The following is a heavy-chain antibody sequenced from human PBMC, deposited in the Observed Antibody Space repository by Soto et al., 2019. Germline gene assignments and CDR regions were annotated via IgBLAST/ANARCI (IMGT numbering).Heavy chain of an antibody. CDR2: IYYSGST. V-gene: IGHV4-59*01. D-gene: IGHD3-22*01. CDR1: GGSISSYY. J-gene: IGHJ4*02. CDR3: ARAGGDYYDSSGRLDY. Sequence: SETLSLTCTVSGGSISSYYWSWIRQPPGKGLEWIGYIYYSGSTNYNPSLKSRVTISVDTSKNQFPLKLSSVTAADTAVYYCARAGGDYYDSSGRLDYWGQGTLVTVSS.